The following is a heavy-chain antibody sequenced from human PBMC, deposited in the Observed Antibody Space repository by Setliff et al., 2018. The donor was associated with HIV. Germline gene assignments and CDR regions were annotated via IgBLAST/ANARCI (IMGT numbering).Heavy chain of an antibody. D-gene: IGHD4-17*01. V-gene: IGHV1-2*02. CDR1: GYTFTGSF. Sequence: ASVKVSCKSSGYTFTGSFMHWVRQTPGQGLEWMGWINCNSGGTYYAQNFQGRVTMTRDTSINTAYMELSRLRSDDTAVYYCARDDHGDPFDYWGQGTLVTVSS. CDR3: ARDDHGDPFDY. CDR2: INCNSGGT. J-gene: IGHJ4*02.